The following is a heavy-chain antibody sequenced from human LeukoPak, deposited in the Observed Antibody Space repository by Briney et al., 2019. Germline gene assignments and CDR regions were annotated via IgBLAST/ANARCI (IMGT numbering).Heavy chain of an antibody. J-gene: IGHJ4*02. CDR1: GGSLSSSPYY. Sequence: PSETLSLTCTVSGGSLSSSPYYWGWIRQPPGKWLEWIGRIYYSGSTYYNPSLKSRVTISVDTSKNQFSLKLSSVAAADTAVYYCARDYSAVYYDFWSGYLDYWGQGTLVTVSS. V-gene: IGHV4-39*07. CDR2: IYYSGST. CDR3: ARDYSAVYYDFWSGYLDY. D-gene: IGHD3-3*01.